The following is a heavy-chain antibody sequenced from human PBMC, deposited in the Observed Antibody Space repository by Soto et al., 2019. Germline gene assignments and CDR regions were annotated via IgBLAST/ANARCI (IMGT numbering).Heavy chain of an antibody. J-gene: IGHJ5*02. CDR3: ARVVRKYYYGSGRYYIALFAP. V-gene: IGHV4-30-4*01. Sequence: SETLSLTCTVSGGSISSGDYYWSWIRQPPGKGLEWIGYIYYSGSTYYNPSLKSRVTISVDTSKNQFSLKLSSVTAADTAVYYCARVVRKYYYGSGRYYIALFAPWGQ. CDR2: IYYSGST. D-gene: IGHD3-10*01. CDR1: GGSISSGDYY.